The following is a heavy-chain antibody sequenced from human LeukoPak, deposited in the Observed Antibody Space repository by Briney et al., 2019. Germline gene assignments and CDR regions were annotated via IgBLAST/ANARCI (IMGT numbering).Heavy chain of an antibody. Sequence: PGGSLRLSCAASGFTFDDYAMHWVRQAPGKGLEWVSLITGAGGSTYYADSVKGRFTISRDNSKNSLYLQMNSLRSEDTALYYCAKDTQPTYYHSSGSKDCWGQGTLVTVSS. CDR2: ITGAGGST. CDR1: GFTFDDYA. D-gene: IGHD3-22*01. V-gene: IGHV3-43*02. J-gene: IGHJ4*02. CDR3: AKDTQPTYYHSSGSKDC.